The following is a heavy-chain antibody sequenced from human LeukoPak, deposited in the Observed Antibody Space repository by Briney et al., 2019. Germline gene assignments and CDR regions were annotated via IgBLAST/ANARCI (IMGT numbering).Heavy chain of an antibody. CDR3: ARVPHDYSDYVAY. D-gene: IGHD4-11*01. Sequence: GGTLRLSCAASGFSFDTYSMNWFRQAPGKGLEWVAYISFSSTTIFYADFVKGRFTISRDNAQNSLYLQMSSLRAEDTAVYYCARVPHDYSDYVAYGGQGTLVTVSA. J-gene: IGHJ4*02. CDR2: ISFSSTTI. V-gene: IGHV3-48*04. CDR1: GFSFDTYS.